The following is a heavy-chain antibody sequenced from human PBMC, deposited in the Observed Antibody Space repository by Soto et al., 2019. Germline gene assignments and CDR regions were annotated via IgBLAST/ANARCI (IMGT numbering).Heavy chain of an antibody. J-gene: IGHJ5*02. Sequence: QITLKESGPTLVKPTETLTLTCTFSGFSLSTSGVGVGWIRQPPGKALEWLAVIYWDDDKRYSPSLRNRLTITKXXAXHXVVLTMTNMDPVDTATYYCAHRLPHNVDWNAGFFDPRGQGTLVTVSS. CDR3: AHRLPHNVDWNAGFFDP. D-gene: IGHD1-1*01. CDR2: IYWDDDK. CDR1: GFSLSTSGVG. V-gene: IGHV2-5*02.